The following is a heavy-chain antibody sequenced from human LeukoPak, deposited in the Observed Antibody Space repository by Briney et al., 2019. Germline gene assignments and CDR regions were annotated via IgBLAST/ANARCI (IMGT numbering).Heavy chain of an antibody. CDR1: GYTFTSYY. CDR2: INPSGGST. Sequence: ASVKVSCKASGYTFTSYYMHWVRQAPGPGLEWMGIINPSGGSTSYAQKFQGRVTMTRDTSTSTVYMELSSLRSEDTAVYYCARDRIAAAGWDDAFDIWGQGTMVTVSS. J-gene: IGHJ3*02. V-gene: IGHV1-46*01. CDR3: ARDRIAAAGWDDAFDI. D-gene: IGHD6-13*01.